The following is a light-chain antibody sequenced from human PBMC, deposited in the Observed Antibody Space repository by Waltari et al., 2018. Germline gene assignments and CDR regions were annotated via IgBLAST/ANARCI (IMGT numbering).Light chain of an antibody. CDR1: QSLLHSNGYNY. V-gene: IGKV2-28*01. CDR3: MQALQLRT. Sequence: DIVMTQSPLSLPVTPGEPASIPCRSSQSLLHSNGYNYLDWYLQKPGQSPQLLIYLGSNRASGVPDRFSGSGSGTDFTLKISRVEAEDVGVYYCMQALQLRTFGGGTKVEIK. CDR2: LGS. J-gene: IGKJ4*01.